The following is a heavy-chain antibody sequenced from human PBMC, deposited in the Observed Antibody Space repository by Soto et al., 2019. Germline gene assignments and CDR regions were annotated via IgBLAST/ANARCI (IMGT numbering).Heavy chain of an antibody. Sequence: PSETLSLTCTVSGGSISSYYWSWIRQPPGKGLEWIGYIYYSGSTNYNPSLKSRVTISVDTSKNQFSLKLSSVTAADTAVYYCARQRGKVRWELRFDYWGQGTLVTVSS. D-gene: IGHD1-26*01. J-gene: IGHJ4*02. V-gene: IGHV4-59*08. CDR1: GGSISSYY. CDR3: ARQRGKVRWELRFDY. CDR2: IYYSGST.